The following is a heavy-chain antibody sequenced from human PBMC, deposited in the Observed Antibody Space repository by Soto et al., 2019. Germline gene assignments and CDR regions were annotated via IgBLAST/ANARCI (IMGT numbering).Heavy chain of an antibody. D-gene: IGHD3-9*01. J-gene: IGHJ6*03. CDR1: GYTFTSYD. CDR2: MNPNSGNT. V-gene: IGHV1-8*01. CDR3: ARAASYFDWLVPDYYYYMDV. Sequence: QVQLVQSGAEVKKPGASVKVSCKASGYTFTSYDSNWVRQATGQGLEWMGWMNPNSGNTGYAKKCQGRVTMTRNTSISTAYMELSSVRSEDTAVYYCARAASYFDWLVPDYYYYMDVWGKGTTVTVSS.